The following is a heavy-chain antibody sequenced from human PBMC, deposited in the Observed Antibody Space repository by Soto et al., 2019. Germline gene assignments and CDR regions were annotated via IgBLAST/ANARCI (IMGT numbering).Heavy chain of an antibody. D-gene: IGHD1-26*01. V-gene: IGHV3-15*07. CDR3: VREWELLGGRFDY. Sequence: SLSNAWMNWVRQAPGKGLEWVGRIKSKTDGGTTDSAAPVKGRFTISRDDSRNTLNVQMNSLKTEDTGVYYCVREWELLGGRFDYWGQGTLVTVSS. CDR2: IKSKTDGGTT. J-gene: IGHJ4*02. CDR1: SLSNAW.